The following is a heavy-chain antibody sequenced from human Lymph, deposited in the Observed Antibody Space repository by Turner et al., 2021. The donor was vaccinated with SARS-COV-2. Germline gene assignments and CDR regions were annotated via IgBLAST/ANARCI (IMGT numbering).Heavy chain of an antibody. CDR1: GGSFSGYY. Sequence: QVQLQQWGAGLLKPSETLSLTCAVYGGSFSGYYWSWIRRPPGKGLEWIGEINHSGSTNYNPSLKSRVTISVDTSKKQFSLKLSSVTAADKAVYYCARVWVRWWYFDLWGRGTLVTVSS. J-gene: IGHJ2*01. V-gene: IGHV4-34*01. D-gene: IGHD7-27*01. CDR3: ARVWVRWWYFDL. CDR2: INHSGST.